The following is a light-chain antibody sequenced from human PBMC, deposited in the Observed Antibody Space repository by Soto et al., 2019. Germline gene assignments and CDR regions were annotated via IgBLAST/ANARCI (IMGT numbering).Light chain of an antibody. V-gene: IGKV1-9*01. CDR3: QQLNTFSVT. Sequence: DVQLTQSPSFLSASVGDRVTISCRASQGIRSYLAWYQQTPGKAPKLLIYASSILQSGVPSRFSGSGSGTEFTLTISSLQPEDFATYYCQQLNTFSVTFGQGTRLAI. CDR1: QGIRSY. CDR2: ASS. J-gene: IGKJ5*01.